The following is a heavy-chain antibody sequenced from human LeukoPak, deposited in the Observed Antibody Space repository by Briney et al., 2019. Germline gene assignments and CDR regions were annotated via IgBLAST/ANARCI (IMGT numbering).Heavy chain of an antibody. V-gene: IGHV5-51*01. D-gene: IGHD6-6*01. Sequence: GESLKISCKGSGYSFSSYWIGWVRQLPGKGLEWMGIIYPGDSDTRYSTSFQGQATISADNSISTASLQWSSLKASDTAMYYCASGTTAARADYWGQGILVTVSS. J-gene: IGHJ4*02. CDR3: ASGTTAARADY. CDR1: GYSFSSYW. CDR2: IYPGDSDT.